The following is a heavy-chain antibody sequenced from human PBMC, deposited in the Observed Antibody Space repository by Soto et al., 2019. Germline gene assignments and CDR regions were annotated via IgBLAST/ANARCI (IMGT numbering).Heavy chain of an antibody. D-gene: IGHD1-1*01. CDR3: ATDSGMSDY. CDR1: GFTFSDYY. J-gene: IGHJ4*02. CDR2: ISSSGSTI. Sequence: GLSLRLSCAASGFTFSDYYMSWIRQAPGKGLEWVSYISSSGSTIYYAGSVKGRFSISRDNAKNSLYLQMNSLRVEDTAVYYCATDSGMSDYWGQGTLVTVAS. V-gene: IGHV3-11*04.